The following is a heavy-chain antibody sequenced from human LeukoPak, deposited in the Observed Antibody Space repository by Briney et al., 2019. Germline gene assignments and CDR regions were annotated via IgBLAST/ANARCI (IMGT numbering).Heavy chain of an antibody. V-gene: IGHV4-34*01. CDR1: GWSFTDYY. CDR2: INHSGSS. CDR3: ARDSPHRAGSAPFDN. Sequence: SETLSLTCAVYGWSFTDYYWSWIRQPPGKGLEWIGEINHSGSSNYNPSLKSRVTISLDSSKNQFSLKLSSVTAADTALYYCARDSPHRAGSAPFDNWGQGTQVTVSS. D-gene: IGHD3-10*01. J-gene: IGHJ4*02.